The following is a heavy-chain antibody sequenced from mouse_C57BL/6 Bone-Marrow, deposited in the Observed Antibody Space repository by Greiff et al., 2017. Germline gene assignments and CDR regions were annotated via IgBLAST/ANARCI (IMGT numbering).Heavy chain of an antibody. CDR3: ARRGYSFTFAY. CDR2: ISSGGSYT. Sequence: EVKLVESGGDLVKPGGSLKLSCAASGFTFSSYGMSWVRQTPDKRLEWVATISSGGSYTYYPDSVKGRFTISRDNAKNTLYLQMSSLKSEDTAMYYCARRGYSFTFAYWGQGTLVTVSA. J-gene: IGHJ3*01. CDR1: GFTFSSYG. V-gene: IGHV5-6*02. D-gene: IGHD2-12*01.